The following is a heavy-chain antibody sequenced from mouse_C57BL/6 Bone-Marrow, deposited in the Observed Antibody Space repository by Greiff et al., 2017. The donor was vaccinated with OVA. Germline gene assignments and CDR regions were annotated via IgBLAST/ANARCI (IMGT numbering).Heavy chain of an antibody. CDR2: ISSGSSTI. CDR3: ALSNWHFDY. CDR1: GFTFSDYG. Sequence: EVHLVESGGGLVKPGGSLKLSCAASGFTFSDYGMHWVRQAPEKGLEWVAYISSGSSTIYYADTVKGRFTSSRENAKNTLCLQMTSLRSEDTAIDYCALSNWHFDYWGQGTTLTVSS. D-gene: IGHD4-1*01. J-gene: IGHJ2*01. V-gene: IGHV5-17*01.